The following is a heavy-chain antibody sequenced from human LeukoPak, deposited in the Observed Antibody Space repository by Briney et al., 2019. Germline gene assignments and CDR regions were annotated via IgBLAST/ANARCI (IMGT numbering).Heavy chain of an antibody. D-gene: IGHD3-3*01. CDR3: ARDRHYDFWSGYYHFDY. CDR2: INPNSGGT. J-gene: IGHJ4*02. V-gene: IGHV1-2*02. Sequence: ASVKVSCKASGYTFTGYYMHWVRQAPGQGLEWMGWINPNSGGTNYAQKFQGRVTMTRDTSTSTAYMELSRLRSDDPAVYYCARDRHYDFWSGYYHFDYWGQGTLVTVSS. CDR1: GYTFTGYY.